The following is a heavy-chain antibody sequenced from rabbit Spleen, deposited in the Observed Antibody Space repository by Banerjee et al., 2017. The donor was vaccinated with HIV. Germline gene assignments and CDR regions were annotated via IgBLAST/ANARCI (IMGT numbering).Heavy chain of an antibody. CDR2: NDGGSAGST. D-gene: IGHD2-1*01. CDR1: EFSFSSAYD. J-gene: IGHJ4*01. V-gene: IGHV1S40*01. CDR3: ARGVSFGDYVYVPYFAL. Sequence: QSLEESGGDLVKPGGSLTLTCTASEFSFSSAYDSCWVRQAPGKGLEWIACNDGGSAGSTYYATWAKGRFTISKTSSTTVTLQMPSLTVADTATYFCARGVSFGDYVYVPYFALWGPGTLVTVS.